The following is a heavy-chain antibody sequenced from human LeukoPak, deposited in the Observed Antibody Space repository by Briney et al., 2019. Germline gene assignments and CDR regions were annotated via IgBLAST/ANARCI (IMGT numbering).Heavy chain of an antibody. CDR3: ARLVGATTGQDY. CDR2: INPNSGGT. V-gene: IGHV1-2*06. Sequence: ASVKVSCKASGYTFTGYYMHWVRRAPGQGLEWMGRINPNSGGTNYAQKFQGRVTMTRDTSISTAYMELSRLRSDDTAVYYCARLVGATTGQDYWGQGTLVTVSS. J-gene: IGHJ4*02. D-gene: IGHD1-26*01. CDR1: GYTFTGYY.